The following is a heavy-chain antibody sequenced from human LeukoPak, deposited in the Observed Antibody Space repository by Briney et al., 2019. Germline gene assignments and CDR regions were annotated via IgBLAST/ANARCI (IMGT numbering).Heavy chain of an antibody. J-gene: IGHJ4*02. CDR2: IIPIFGTA. CDR1: GGTFSSYA. CDR3: ARDRGDSSGYYWFDY. D-gene: IGHD3-22*01. V-gene: IGHV1-69*06. Sequence: ASVKVSCKASGGTFSSYAISWVRQAPGQGLEWMGGIIPIFGTANYAQKFQGRVTITADKSTSTAYMELSSLRSEDTAVYYCARDRGDSSGYYWFDYWGQGTLVTVSS.